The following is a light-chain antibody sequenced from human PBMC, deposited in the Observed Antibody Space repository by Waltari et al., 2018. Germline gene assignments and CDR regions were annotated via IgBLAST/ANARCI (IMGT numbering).Light chain of an antibody. Sequence: DIVMTQTPLSLPVTPGEPASISCRSSQSLLHTDGYTYLDWYLQKPGQSQQLLIYGGSNRASGVPDRFSGTESGTDFTLKIRKVEAEDVGVYYCMQHKALPLTFGGGTKVEIK. CDR2: GGS. CDR3: MQHKALPLT. V-gene: IGKV2-40*01. J-gene: IGKJ4*01. CDR1: QSLLHTDGYTY.